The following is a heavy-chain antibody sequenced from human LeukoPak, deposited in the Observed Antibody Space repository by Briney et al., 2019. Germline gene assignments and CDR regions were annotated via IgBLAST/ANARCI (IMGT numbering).Heavy chain of an antibody. Sequence: PGGSLRLSCAASGFTFSSYSMNWVRQAPGKGLEWVSSISSSSSYIYYADSVKGRFTIPRDNAKNSLYLQMNSLRAEDTAVYYCARVRYGDLGMDVWGQGTTVTVSS. CDR3: ARVRYGDLGMDV. D-gene: IGHD4-17*01. CDR2: ISSSSSYI. J-gene: IGHJ6*02. V-gene: IGHV3-21*01. CDR1: GFTFSSYS.